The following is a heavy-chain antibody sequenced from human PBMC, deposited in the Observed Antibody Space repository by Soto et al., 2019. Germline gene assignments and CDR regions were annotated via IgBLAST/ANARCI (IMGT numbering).Heavy chain of an antibody. D-gene: IGHD6-6*01. CDR2: ISAHNGNT. V-gene: IGHV1-18*01. CDR3: ARGRDGDY. Sequence: QVHLVQSGAEVKQPGASVKVSCKGSGYAFTTYGITWVRQAPGQGLEGMGWISAHNGNTNYAQKLQGRVTVTRDTSTSTAYMELRSLRSDDTAVYYCARGRDGDYWGQGALVTVSS. J-gene: IGHJ4*02. CDR1: GYAFTTYG.